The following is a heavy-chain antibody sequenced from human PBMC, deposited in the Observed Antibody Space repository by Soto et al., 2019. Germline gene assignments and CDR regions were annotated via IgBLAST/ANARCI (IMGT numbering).Heavy chain of an antibody. D-gene: IGHD6-19*01. CDR2: ISWNSGSI. CDR1: GFTFDDYA. CDR3: AKGAVAGSFDAFDI. V-gene: IGHV3-9*01. J-gene: IGHJ3*02. Sequence: GGSLRLSCAASGFTFDDYAMHWVRQAPGKGLEWVSGISWNSGSIGYADSVKGRFTISRDNAKNSLYLQMNSLRAEDTALYYCAKGAVAGSFDAFDIWGQGTMVTVSS.